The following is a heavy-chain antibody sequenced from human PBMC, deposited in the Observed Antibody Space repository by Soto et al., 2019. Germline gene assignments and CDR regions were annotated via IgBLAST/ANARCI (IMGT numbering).Heavy chain of an antibody. CDR1: GYTFTSYD. V-gene: IGHV1-8*01. CDR3: ARMFCINGVCYGGYYYYYYLDV. Sequence: ASVKVSCKASGYTFTSYDINWVRQATGQRLERMGWMNPNSGNTGYAQKFQGGVTMTRNTSISTAYMELSSLRSEDTAVYYCARMFCINGVCYGGYYYYYYLDVWGKGTTVTVSS. J-gene: IGHJ6*03. CDR2: MNPNSGNT. D-gene: IGHD2-8*01.